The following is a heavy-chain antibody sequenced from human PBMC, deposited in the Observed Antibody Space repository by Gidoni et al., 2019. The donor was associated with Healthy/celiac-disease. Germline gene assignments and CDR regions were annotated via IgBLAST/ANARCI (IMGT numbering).Heavy chain of an antibody. CDR1: GGSISSGGYY. J-gene: IGHJ6*02. V-gene: IGHV4-31*03. CDR3: ATRRYCSSTSCYQDYYYGMDV. D-gene: IGHD2-2*01. CDR2: IYYSGST. Sequence: QVQLQESGPGLVKPSQTLSLTCTVSGGSISSGGYYWRWIRQHPGKGLEWIGYIYYSGSTYYNPSLKSRVTISVDTSKNQFSLKLSSVTAADTAVYYCATRRYCSSTSCYQDYYYGMDVWGQGTTVTVSS.